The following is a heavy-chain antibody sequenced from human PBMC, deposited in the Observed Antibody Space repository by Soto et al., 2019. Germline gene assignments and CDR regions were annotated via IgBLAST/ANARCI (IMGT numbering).Heavy chain of an antibody. Sequence: QVQLVESGGGVVQPGRSLRLSCAASGFTFSSYGMHWVRQAPGKGLEWVAVIWYDGSNKYYADSVKGRFTISRDNSKNTLYLQMNSLRAEDTAVYYCARTMRDYYGMDVWGQGTTVTVSS. CDR3: ARTMRDYYGMDV. J-gene: IGHJ6*02. CDR2: IWYDGSNK. V-gene: IGHV3-33*01. CDR1: GFTFSSYG.